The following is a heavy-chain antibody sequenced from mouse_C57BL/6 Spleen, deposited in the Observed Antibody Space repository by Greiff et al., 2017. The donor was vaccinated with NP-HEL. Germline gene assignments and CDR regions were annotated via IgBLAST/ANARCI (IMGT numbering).Heavy chain of an antibody. CDR3: AREGLLISFAMGY. Sequence: EVKLMESEGGLVQPGSSMKLSCTASGFTFSDYYMAWVRQVPEKGLEWVANINYDGSSTYYLDSLKSRFIISRDNAKNILYLQTCSLKSEDTAAYSCAREGLLISFAMGYWGQGTSVTVSS. CDR2: INYDGSST. J-gene: IGHJ4*01. CDR1: GFTFSDYY. D-gene: IGHD1-1*01. V-gene: IGHV5-16*01.